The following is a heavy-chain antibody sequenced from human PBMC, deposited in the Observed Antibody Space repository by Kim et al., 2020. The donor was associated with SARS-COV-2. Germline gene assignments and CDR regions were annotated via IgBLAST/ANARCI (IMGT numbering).Heavy chain of an antibody. D-gene: IGHD3-3*01. Sequence: TDSVKGRFTTSRDSSRNTLDLQMNSLRAEDTAVYYWAKDFLQWRGFFDYWGQGTLVTVSS. J-gene: IGHJ4*02. V-gene: IGHV3-30*02. CDR3: AKDFLQWRGFFDY.